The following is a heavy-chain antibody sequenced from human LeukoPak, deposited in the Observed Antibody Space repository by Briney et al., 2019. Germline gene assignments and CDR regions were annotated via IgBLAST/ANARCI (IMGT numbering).Heavy chain of an antibody. Sequence: SETLSLTCTVSGGSISSSSYYWGWIRQPPGKGLEWIGSIYYSGSTCYNPSLKSRVTISVDTSKNQFSLKLSSVTAADTAVYYCAIASGYYYGWFDPWGQGTLVTVSS. CDR2: IYYSGST. J-gene: IGHJ5*02. CDR3: AIASGYYYGWFDP. CDR1: GGSISSSSYY. V-gene: IGHV4-39*07. D-gene: IGHD3-22*01.